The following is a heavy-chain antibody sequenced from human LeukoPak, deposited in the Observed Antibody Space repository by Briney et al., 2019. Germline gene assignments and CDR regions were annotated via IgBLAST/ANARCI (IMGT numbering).Heavy chain of an antibody. CDR2: IWYDGSNK. J-gene: IGHJ4*02. CDR1: GFTFSSYG. D-gene: IGHD4-17*01. V-gene: IGHV3-33*01. Sequence: GGSLRLSCAASGFTFSSYGMHWVRQAPGKGLEWVAVIWYDGSNKYYADSVKGRFTISRDNSKNTLYLQMNSLRAEDTAVYYCARDGTPITTTVTIHPDYWGQGTLVTVSS. CDR3: ARDGTPITTTVTIHPDY.